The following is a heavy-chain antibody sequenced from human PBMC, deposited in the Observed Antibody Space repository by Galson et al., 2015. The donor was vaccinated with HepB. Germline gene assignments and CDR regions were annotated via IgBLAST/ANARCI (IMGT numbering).Heavy chain of an antibody. D-gene: IGHD1-26*01. CDR1: GFTFSSCA. CDR2: ISYDGNNK. CDR3: ARDYGGSYYDRGIIY. Sequence: SLRLSCAASGFTFSSCAMHWVRQAPGKGLEWVAVISYDGNNKYYADSVKGRFTISRDNSKNTVYLQMNSLRPEDTAVYYCARDYGGSYYDRGIIYWGQGTLVTVSS. J-gene: IGHJ4*02. V-gene: IGHV3-30-3*01.